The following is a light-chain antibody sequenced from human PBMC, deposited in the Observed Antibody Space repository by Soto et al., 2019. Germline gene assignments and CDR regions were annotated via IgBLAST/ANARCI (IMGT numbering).Light chain of an antibody. V-gene: IGLV2-14*03. CDR3: SSYTTTETRI. J-gene: IGLJ2*01. Sequence: QSALTQPASVSGSPGQSITISCTGTSSDVGAYNYVSWHQHHPGKVPKVVIYDVINRPSGVSNRFSGSKSGNTASLTISGLQAEDEADYCCSSYTTTETRIFGGGTKLTVL. CDR2: DVI. CDR1: SSDVGAYNY.